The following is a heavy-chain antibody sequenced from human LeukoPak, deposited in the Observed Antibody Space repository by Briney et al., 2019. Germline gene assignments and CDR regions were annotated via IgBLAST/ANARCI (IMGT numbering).Heavy chain of an antibody. CDR2: ISWNSGGI. Sequence: GRSLRLSCAASGFTFDDYAMHLVRQAPGKGLEWVSGISWNSGGIGYADSVKGRFTISRDNAKNSLYLQMNSLRAEDMALYFCAKDIGYGYGYGLDYWGQGTLVTVSS. J-gene: IGHJ4*02. CDR3: AKDIGYGYGYGLDY. D-gene: IGHD5-18*01. CDR1: GFTFDDYA. V-gene: IGHV3-9*03.